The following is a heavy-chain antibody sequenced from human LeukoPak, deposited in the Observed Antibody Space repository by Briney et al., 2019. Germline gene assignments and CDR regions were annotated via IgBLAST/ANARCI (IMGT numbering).Heavy chain of an antibody. J-gene: IGHJ4*02. V-gene: IGHV3-7*01. CDR1: GFTFSSYW. CDR3: ARDIEAAGLFLDY. Sequence: PGGSLRLSCAASGFTFSSYWISWVRQAPGKGLEWVANTKYDGSEKYYVDSVKGRFTISRDNAKNSLYLQMNSLRAEDTAVYYCARDIEAAGLFLDYWGQGTLVTVSS. CDR2: TKYDGSEK. D-gene: IGHD6-13*01.